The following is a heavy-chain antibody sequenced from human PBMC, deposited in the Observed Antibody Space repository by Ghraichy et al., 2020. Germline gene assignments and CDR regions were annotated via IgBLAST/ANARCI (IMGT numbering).Heavy chain of an antibody. CDR3: AKVPYSSGLYYFDY. V-gene: IGHV3-23*01. CDR1: GITFSSYA. J-gene: IGHJ4*02. CDR2: ISGSGGST. Sequence: GGSLRLSCAASGITFSSYAMSWVRQAPGKGLEWVSDISGSGGSTYYADSVKGRFTISRDNSKSTLYLQMNSLRAEDTAVYYCAKVPYSSGLYYFDYWGQGTLVTVSS. D-gene: IGHD6-19*01.